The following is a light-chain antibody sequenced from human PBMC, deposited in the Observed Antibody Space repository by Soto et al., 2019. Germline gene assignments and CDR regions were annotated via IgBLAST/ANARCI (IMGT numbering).Light chain of an antibody. CDR1: QSVSSN. J-gene: IGKJ1*01. Sequence: EIVMTQSPATLSVSPGERATLSCRASQSVSSNLAWYQQKLGQAPRLLIFGASTRTTGIAARFSGSGSGTEFTLTISSLQSEDFAVYYCQQDYNTGTFGQGTKVDIK. V-gene: IGKV3-15*01. CDR3: QQDYNTGT. CDR2: GAS.